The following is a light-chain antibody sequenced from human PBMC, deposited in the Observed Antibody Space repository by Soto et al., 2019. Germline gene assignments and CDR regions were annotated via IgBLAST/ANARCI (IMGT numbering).Light chain of an antibody. V-gene: IGLV1-51*02. CDR2: ENN. CDR3: GTWDSSLSAGV. J-gene: IGLJ1*01. Sequence: QSVLTQPPSVSAAPGQKVTISCSGSSSNIGNNYVSWYQQLPGTAPKLLIYENNKRPSGIPDRFSGSKSGTSATLGITGLRTGDEADYYCGTWDSSLSAGVFGTGTRSPS. CDR1: SSNIGNNY.